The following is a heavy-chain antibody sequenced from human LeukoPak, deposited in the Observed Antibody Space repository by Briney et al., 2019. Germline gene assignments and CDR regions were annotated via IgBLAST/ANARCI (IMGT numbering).Heavy chain of an antibody. V-gene: IGHV3-33*01. CDR3: ASPRGGYSYGYSYYYYYGMDV. Sequence: GGSLRLSCAASGFNFGIYGMHWVRQAPGKGLEWVAVIWFDASNMNYADAVKGRFTFSRDNSRSILFLQMNSLRAEDTAVYYCASPRGGYSYGYSYYYYYGMDVWGQGTTVTVSS. D-gene: IGHD5-18*01. CDR1: GFNFGIYG. CDR2: IWFDASNM. J-gene: IGHJ6*02.